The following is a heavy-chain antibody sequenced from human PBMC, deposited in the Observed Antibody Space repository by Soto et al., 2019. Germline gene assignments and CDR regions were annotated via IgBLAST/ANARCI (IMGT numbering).Heavy chain of an antibody. V-gene: IGHV3-48*02. CDR1: GFTFSSYS. Sequence: QAGGSLRLSCAASGFTFSSYSMNWVRQAPGKGLEWVSYISSSSSTIYYADSVKGRFTISRDNAKNSLYLQMNSLRDEDTAVYYCARGRGTYDFWSGYYTGLDYWGQGTLVTVSS. J-gene: IGHJ4*02. CDR3: ARGRGTYDFWSGYYTGLDY. D-gene: IGHD3-3*01. CDR2: ISSSSSTI.